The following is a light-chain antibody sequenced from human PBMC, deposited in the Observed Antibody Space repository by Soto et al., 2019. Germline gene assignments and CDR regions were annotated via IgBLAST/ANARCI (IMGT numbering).Light chain of an antibody. V-gene: IGKV3-15*01. Sequence: EIVMTQSPATLSESPGERATLSCRASQSVSSNLAWYQQKRGQAPRVLIYGTSTRATGIPARFSGSGSGTEFTLTISRLQSEDFAVYYCQQYNKWPLTFGGGTKVEIK. J-gene: IGKJ4*01. CDR2: GTS. CDR3: QQYNKWPLT. CDR1: QSVSSN.